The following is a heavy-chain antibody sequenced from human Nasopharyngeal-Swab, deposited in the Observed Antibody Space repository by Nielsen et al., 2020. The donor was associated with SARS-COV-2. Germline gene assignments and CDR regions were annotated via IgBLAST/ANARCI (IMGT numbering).Heavy chain of an antibody. D-gene: IGHD4-23*01. Sequence: SETLSLTCAVFGGSFSGYYWSWIRKPPGKGLEWIGEINHSGSTNYNPSLKSRVTISVDTSKNQFSLKLSSVTAADTAVYYCARVATVVGNDYWGQGTLVTVSS. CDR3: ARVATVVGNDY. J-gene: IGHJ4*02. CDR1: GGSFSGYY. V-gene: IGHV4-34*01. CDR2: INHSGST.